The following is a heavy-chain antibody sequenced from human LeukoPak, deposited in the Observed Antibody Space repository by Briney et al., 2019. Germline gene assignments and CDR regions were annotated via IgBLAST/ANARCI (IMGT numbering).Heavy chain of an antibody. V-gene: IGHV3-33*01. Sequence: PGGSLRLSCAASGFAFSSYGMHWVRQAPDKGLEWVAVIWNDGGKKYYAESVKGRFTISRDNSKNTLYLQMNSLRAEDTAVFYCARGYYYGTTGHFASWGQGTLVTVSS. J-gene: IGHJ4*02. CDR2: IWNDGGKK. CDR1: GFAFSSYG. D-gene: IGHD3-22*01. CDR3: ARGYYYGTTGHFAS.